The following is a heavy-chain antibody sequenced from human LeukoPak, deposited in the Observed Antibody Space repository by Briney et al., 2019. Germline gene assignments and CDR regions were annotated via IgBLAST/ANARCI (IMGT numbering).Heavy chain of an antibody. CDR2: IIPIFGTA. V-gene: IGHV1-69*01. CDR1: GGTCSSYA. D-gene: IGHD3-3*01. J-gene: IGHJ5*02. Sequence: GSSVKVSCKASGGTCSSYAISWVRQAPGQGLEWMGGIIPIFGTANYAQKFQGRVTITADESTSTAYMELSSLRSEDTAVYYCAMGRFLEWLLFEGWFDPWGQGTLVTVSS. CDR3: AMGRFLEWLLFEGWFDP.